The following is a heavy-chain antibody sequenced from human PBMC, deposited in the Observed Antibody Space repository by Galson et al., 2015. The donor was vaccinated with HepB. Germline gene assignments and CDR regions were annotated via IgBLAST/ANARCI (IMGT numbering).Heavy chain of an antibody. CDR3: AKIHDSTAFGFEY. CDR1: GFTFSSYV. CDR2: ISYDANRK. J-gene: IGHJ4*02. Sequence: SLRLSCAASGFTFSSYVMHWVRQAPGKGLEWVALISYDANRKYYADTVKGRFTISRDNSKNTLYLQGNSLRPEDTAVYYCAKIHDSTAFGFEYWGQGTLGTVSS. D-gene: IGHD2/OR15-2a*01. V-gene: IGHV3-30*18.